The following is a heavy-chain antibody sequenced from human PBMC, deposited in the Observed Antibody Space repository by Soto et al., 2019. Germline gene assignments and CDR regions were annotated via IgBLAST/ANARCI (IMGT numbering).Heavy chain of an antibody. D-gene: IGHD1-26*01. CDR3: AEDGSGSHNGWYYYGMDV. CDR2: IVVGSGNT. V-gene: IGHV1-58*01. J-gene: IGHJ6*01. CDR1: GFTFTSSA. Sequence: ASVKVSCKASGFTFTSSAVQWVRQARGQRLEWIGWIVVGSGNTNYAQKFQERVTITRDMSTSTAYMELSSLRSEDTAVYYCAEDGSGSHNGWYYYGMDVWGQGTTGIVS.